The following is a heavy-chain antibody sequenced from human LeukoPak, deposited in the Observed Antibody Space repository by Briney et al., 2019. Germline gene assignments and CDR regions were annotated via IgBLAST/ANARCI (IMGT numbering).Heavy chain of an antibody. CDR3: ARDHGYSGSYLAAY. Sequence: ASVKVSCKASGYTFTSYGISWVRQDPGQGLEWMGWINPNSGGTNYAQKFQGRVTMTRDTSISTAYMELRSLRSDDTAVYYCARDHGYSGSYLAAYWGQGTLVTVSS. J-gene: IGHJ4*02. CDR2: INPNSGGT. D-gene: IGHD1-26*01. V-gene: IGHV1-2*02. CDR1: GYTFTSYG.